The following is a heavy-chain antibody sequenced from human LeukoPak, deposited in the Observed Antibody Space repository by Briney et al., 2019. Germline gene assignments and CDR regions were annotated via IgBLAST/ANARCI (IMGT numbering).Heavy chain of an antibody. CDR3: ARGLHGPYNFDY. D-gene: IGHD1-1*01. CDR2: TYYRSKWYN. CDR1: GDSVSSNSAA. Sequence: SQTLSLTCAVSGDSVSSNSAAWSWIRQSPSRGLEWLGRTYYRSKWYNDYAVSVKSRIIINPDTSKNQFSLQLNSVTPEDTAVYYCARGLHGPYNFDYWGQGTLVTVSS. V-gene: IGHV6-1*01. J-gene: IGHJ4*02.